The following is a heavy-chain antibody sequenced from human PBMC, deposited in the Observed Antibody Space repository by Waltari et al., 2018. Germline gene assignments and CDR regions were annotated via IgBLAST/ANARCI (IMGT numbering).Heavy chain of an antibody. CDR3: ARGPY. CDR1: GFTFSSSW. CDR2: IKEDGSGR. Sequence: EVRLVESGGGLVQPGGSLRLSCAASGFTFSSSWMSWVRQAPGKGGEWGTSIKEDGSGRYCVDSAKGRSTISRDNAKTSLFLQMNSLRVEDTAVYYCARGPYWGQGTTVTVSS. J-gene: IGHJ6*02. V-gene: IGHV3-7*04. D-gene: IGHD2-21*01.